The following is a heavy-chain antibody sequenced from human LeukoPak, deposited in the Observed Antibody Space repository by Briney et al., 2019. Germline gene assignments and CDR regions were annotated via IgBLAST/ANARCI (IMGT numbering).Heavy chain of an antibody. CDR2: THPSGNT. CDR3: ARKAPKKGWFDP. J-gene: IGHJ5*02. Sequence: PSETLSLTCTVSGASNNSYYWSWIRQPPGKGLEWIGYTHPSGNTNYSPSLKSRVTISMDTSTNQFSLKLKSVTAADTAVYFCARKAPKKGWFDPWDQGTLVTVSS. CDR1: GASNNSYY. V-gene: IGHV4-4*09.